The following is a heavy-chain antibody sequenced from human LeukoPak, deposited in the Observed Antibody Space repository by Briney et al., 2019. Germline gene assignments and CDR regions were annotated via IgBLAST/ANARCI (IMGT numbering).Heavy chain of an antibody. CDR1: GGSVSSGSYY. J-gene: IGHJ4*02. D-gene: IGHD2/OR15-2a*01. CDR3: ARDSMTDSSTLDY. Sequence: PSETLSLTCTVSGGSVSSGSYYWTWVRQPPGKGLEWIGYIYYSGSPNYNPSLKSRVTISVDTSKNQLSLKLCSVTAADTAVYYCARDSMTDSSTLDYWGQGTLVTVSS. CDR2: IYYSGSP. V-gene: IGHV4-61*01.